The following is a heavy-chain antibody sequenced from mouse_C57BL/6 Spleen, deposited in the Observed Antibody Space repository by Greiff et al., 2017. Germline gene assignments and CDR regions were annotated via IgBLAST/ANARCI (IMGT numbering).Heavy chain of an antibody. V-gene: IGHV1-85*01. D-gene: IGHD3-3*01. CDR1: GYTFTSYD. CDR2: IYPRDGST. CDR3: ARPGTDYAMDY. Sequence: QVQLQQSGPELVKPGASVKLSCKASGYTFTSYDINWVKQRPGQGLEWIGWIYPRDGSTKYNEKLKGKATLTVDTSSSTAYMELHSLTSEDSAVYFCARPGTDYAMDYWGQGTSVTVSS. J-gene: IGHJ4*01.